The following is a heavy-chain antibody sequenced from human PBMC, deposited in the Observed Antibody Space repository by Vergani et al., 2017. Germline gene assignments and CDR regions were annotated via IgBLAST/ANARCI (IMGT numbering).Heavy chain of an antibody. CDR1: GGTFSSYA. V-gene: IGHV1-69*18. CDR2: IIPILGTA. Sequence: QVQLVQSGAEVKKPGSSVKVSCKASGGTFSSYAISWVRQAPGQGLEWMGRIIPILGTANYAQKFQGRVTITADESTSTAYMELSSLRSEDTAVYYCGRDYWPTYDILRGFDPWGQGTLVTVSS. J-gene: IGHJ5*02. D-gene: IGHD3-9*01. CDR3: GRDYWPTYDILRGFDP.